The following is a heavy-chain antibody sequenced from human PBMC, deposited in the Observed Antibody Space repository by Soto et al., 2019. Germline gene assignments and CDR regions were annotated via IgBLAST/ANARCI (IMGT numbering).Heavy chain of an antibody. CDR1: GFSFSRYG. J-gene: IGHJ6*02. V-gene: IGHV3-30*18. CDR3: AKEGGYYDMDV. D-gene: IGHD6-13*01. CDR2: ISWDGSEK. Sequence: QMQVVESGGGGVQPGMSLRLSCAGSGFSFSRYGFNWVRQAPGKGLEWVAFISWDGSEKQFANSVKGRFIMSRDNPKNTVYLQMNSLGVQDTAIYYYAKEGGYYDMDVWGQGTSVTVSS.